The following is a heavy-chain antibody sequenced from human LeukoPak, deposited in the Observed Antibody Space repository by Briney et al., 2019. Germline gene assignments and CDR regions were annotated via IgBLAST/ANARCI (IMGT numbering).Heavy chain of an antibody. CDR2: ISSSGSTI. Sequence: GGSLRLSCAASGFTFSSYEMNWIRQAPGKGLEWVSYISSSGSTIYYADSVKGRFTISRDNAKNSLYLQMNSLRAEDTAVYYCARDSDIVATILDYWGQGTLVTVSS. D-gene: IGHD5-12*01. CDR3: ARDSDIVATILDY. J-gene: IGHJ4*02. V-gene: IGHV3-48*03. CDR1: GFTFSSYE.